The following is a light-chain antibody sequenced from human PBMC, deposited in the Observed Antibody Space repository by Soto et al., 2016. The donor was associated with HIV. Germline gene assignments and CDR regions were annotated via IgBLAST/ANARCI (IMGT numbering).Light chain of an antibody. CDR2: KAS. CDR1: QSISNW. V-gene: IGKV1-5*03. CDR3: QHYNSYFTLT. J-gene: IGKJ1*01. Sequence: DIQMTQSPSSLSASIGDRVTITCRASQSISNWLAWYQQKPGKAPRLLIYKASTLESGVPSRFSGSGYGTEFTLTISSLQPDDFATYYCQHYNSYFTLTFGPGTKVELK.